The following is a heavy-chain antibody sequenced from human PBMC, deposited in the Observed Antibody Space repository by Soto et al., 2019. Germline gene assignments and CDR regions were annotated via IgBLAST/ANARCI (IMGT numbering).Heavy chain of an antibody. Sequence: ASVKVSCKASGYTFTGYYMHWVRQAPGQGLEWMGWVNPNSGGTNYAQKFQGWVTMTRDTSISTAYMELSRLRSDDTAVYYCARDPIGGYDILTAPYYYYGMAVWGQGTTVTVSS. CDR3: ARDPIGGYDILTAPYYYYGMAV. CDR1: GYTFTGYY. J-gene: IGHJ6*02. D-gene: IGHD3-9*01. CDR2: VNPNSGGT. V-gene: IGHV1-2*04.